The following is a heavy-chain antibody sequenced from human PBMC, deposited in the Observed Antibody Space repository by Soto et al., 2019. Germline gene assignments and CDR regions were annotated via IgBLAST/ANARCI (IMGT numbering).Heavy chain of an antibody. J-gene: IGHJ4*02. CDR1: GGSIRNGDYY. V-gene: IGHV4-30-4*01. Sequence: SETLSLTCTVSGGSIRNGDYYWGWIRKPQGKGLEWIGYVYYSGTTYSHPSLNSRVSISVDTSENQFSLMLTAVTAADTAVSDCVTVNLVGAAYYFDYWGPGTLVTVSS. D-gene: IGHD1-26*01. CDR2: VYYSGTT. CDR3: VTVNLVGAAYYFDY.